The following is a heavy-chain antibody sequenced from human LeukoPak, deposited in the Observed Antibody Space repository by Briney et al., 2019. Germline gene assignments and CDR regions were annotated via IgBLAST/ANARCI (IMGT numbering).Heavy chain of an antibody. Sequence: SETLSLTCTVSGGSISSSSYYWGWIRQPPGKGLEWIGSIYYSGSTYYNPSLKSRVTISVDTSKNQFSLKLSSVTAADTAVYYCARGRYSYVSVYYYYYMDVWGKGTTVTVSS. D-gene: IGHD5-18*01. CDR3: ARGRYSYVSVYYYYYMDV. CDR2: IYYSGST. CDR1: GGSISSSSYY. J-gene: IGHJ6*03. V-gene: IGHV4-39*07.